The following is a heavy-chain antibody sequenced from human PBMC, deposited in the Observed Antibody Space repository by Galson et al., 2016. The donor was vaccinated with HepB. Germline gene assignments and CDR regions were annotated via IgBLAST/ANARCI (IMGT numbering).Heavy chain of an antibody. CDR2: IYSGGST. Sequence: SPRLSCAASGFTVSNNYMSWVRQAPGKGLEWVSVIYSGGSTYYADSVKGRFTISRDNSKNTLYLQMNSLRAEDTAAYYCARDSDTSGLHWYFDLWGRGTLVTVSS. D-gene: IGHD3-22*01. V-gene: IGHV3-53*01. CDR3: ARDSDTSGLHWYFDL. CDR1: GFTVSNNY. J-gene: IGHJ2*01.